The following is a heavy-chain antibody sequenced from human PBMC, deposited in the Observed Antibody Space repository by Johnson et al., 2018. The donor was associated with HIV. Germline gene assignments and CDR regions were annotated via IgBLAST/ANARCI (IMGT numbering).Heavy chain of an antibody. V-gene: IGHV3-20*04. CDR2: INWNGGST. Sequence: VQLVESGGGVVRPGGSLRLSCAASGFTFDDYGLSWVRQAPGKGLEWVSGINWNGGSTSYADSVKGRFTISSENATNSLFLQLNSLRAEDTAWYYCAVDLDSSSSEDAVDSWGQGTVVTVSS. D-gene: IGHD6-6*01. J-gene: IGHJ3*02. CDR1: GFTFDDYG. CDR3: AVDLDSSSSEDAVDS.